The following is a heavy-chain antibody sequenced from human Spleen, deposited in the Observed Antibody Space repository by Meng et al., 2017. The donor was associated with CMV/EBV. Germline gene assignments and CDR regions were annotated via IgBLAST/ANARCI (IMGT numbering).Heavy chain of an antibody. CDR2: INPSGGRT. CDR3: ARRGGVEWLLSF. Sequence: CQPSGYTFTDCDMHWARQAPGQGLEWMGIINPSGGRTTYAQKFQGRVTMTRDTSTSTVYMELTSLRSDDTAVYYCARRGGVEWLLSFWGQGTLVTVSS. V-gene: IGHV1-46*01. D-gene: IGHD3-3*01. CDR1: GYTFTDCD. J-gene: IGHJ4*02.